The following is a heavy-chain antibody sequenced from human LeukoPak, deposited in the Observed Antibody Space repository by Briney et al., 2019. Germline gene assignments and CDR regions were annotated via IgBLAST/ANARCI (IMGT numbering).Heavy chain of an antibody. Sequence: ASVKVSCKASGYTFTAYYMHWVRQAPGQGLEWMGWINPNSGGTNYSQKYQGRVTMITDESISTGSMQLRRLRSADTAVYYCAREDTTYYHDTSGYGYGAFDIWGQGTMVTVSS. V-gene: IGHV1-2*02. CDR1: GYTFTAYY. D-gene: IGHD3-22*01. CDR3: AREDTTYYHDTSGYGYGAFDI. J-gene: IGHJ3*02. CDR2: INPNSGGT.